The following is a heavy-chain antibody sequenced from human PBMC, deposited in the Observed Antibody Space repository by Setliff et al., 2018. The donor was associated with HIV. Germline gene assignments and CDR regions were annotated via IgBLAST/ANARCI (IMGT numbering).Heavy chain of an antibody. CDR3: ARHWGRDLGHAFEG. CDR2: INWNGGRT. Sequence: GESLKISCAASGFAFVDFAMTWVRQRPGKGLEWVSYINWNGGRTDFADSVKGRFTISRDNVERYVFLEMNNLRPEDTALYYCARHWGRDLGHAFEGWGQGTMVTVSS. D-gene: IGHD3-16*01. CDR1: GFAFVDFA. V-gene: IGHV3-20*04. J-gene: IGHJ3*01.